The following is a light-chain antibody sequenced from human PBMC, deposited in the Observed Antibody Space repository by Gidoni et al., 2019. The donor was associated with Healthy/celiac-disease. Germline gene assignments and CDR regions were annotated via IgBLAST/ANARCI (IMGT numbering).Light chain of an antibody. CDR2: DVS. Sequence: SALTQPASVSGSPGQSITISCTGTSSDIGGYNYVSGYQQHPGKAPKLMSYDVSNRPSGVSDRFSGSKSGNTASLTISGLQAEDEADYYCSSYTSSSLSVFGTGTTVTVL. J-gene: IGLJ1*01. CDR1: SSDIGGYNY. V-gene: IGLV2-14*01. CDR3: SSYTSSSLSV.